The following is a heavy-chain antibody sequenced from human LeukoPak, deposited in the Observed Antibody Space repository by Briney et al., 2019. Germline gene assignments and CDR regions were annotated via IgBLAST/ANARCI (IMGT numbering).Heavy chain of an antibody. CDR3: VILRHTLVR. CDR2: ISSNGGST. J-gene: IGHJ4*02. D-gene: IGHD3-10*01. V-gene: IGHV3-64D*06. CDR1: GFTFSNYA. Sequence: GGSLRLSCSVSGFTFSNYAMHWVRQAPGKGLEYVSGISSNGGSTYYADSVKVRFTISRDNSKDTLYLQMSSLRAEDTAVYYCVILRHTLVRWGQGTLVTVSS.